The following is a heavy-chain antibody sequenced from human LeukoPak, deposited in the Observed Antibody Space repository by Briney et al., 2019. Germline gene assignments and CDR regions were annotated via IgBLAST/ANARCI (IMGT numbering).Heavy chain of an antibody. CDR3: ARDAVLLSAFDI. Sequence: PSETLSLTCTVSGGSISSYYWSWIRQPPGKGLEWFGYIYYSGSTNYNPSLKSRVTISVDTSKNQFSLKLSSVTAADTAVYYCARDAVLLSAFDIWGQGTMVTVSS. D-gene: IGHD2-15*01. V-gene: IGHV4-59*12. CDR2: IYYSGST. CDR1: GGSISSYY. J-gene: IGHJ3*02.